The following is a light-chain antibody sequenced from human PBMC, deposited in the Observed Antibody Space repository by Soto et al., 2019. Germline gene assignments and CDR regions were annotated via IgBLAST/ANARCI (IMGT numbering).Light chain of an antibody. J-gene: IGKJ1*01. CDR2: DAS. V-gene: IGKV3-11*01. CDR3: QQRDIWPWT. Sequence: EIVLTQSPATLSLSPGERATLSCRASQSVRSNLAWYQHKPGQAPRLLIYDASNRATGIPGRFSGSGSGTDFTLTISNLEPEDFAVYYCQQRDIWPWTFGQGAKVEIK. CDR1: QSVRSN.